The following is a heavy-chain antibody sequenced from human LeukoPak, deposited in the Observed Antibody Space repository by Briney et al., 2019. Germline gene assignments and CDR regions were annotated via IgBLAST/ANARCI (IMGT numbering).Heavy chain of an antibody. V-gene: IGHV3-21*01. J-gene: IGHJ6*02. CDR2: ISSSSSYI. CDR3: ARFGSSSWYFTYYYGMDV. Sequence: GGSLRLSCAASGFTFSSYSMNWVRQAPGKGLEWVSSISSSSSYIYYADSVKGRFTISRDNAKNSLYLQMNSQRAEDTAVYYCARFGSSSWYFTYYYGMDVWGQGTTVTVSS. D-gene: IGHD6-13*01. CDR1: GFTFSSYS.